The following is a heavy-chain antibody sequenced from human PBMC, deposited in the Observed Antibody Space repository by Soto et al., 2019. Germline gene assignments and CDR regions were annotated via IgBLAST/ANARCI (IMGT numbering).Heavy chain of an antibody. Sequence: GGSLRLSCAASGFTFSSYAMHWVRQAPGKGLEWVAVISYDGSNKYYPDSVKGRFTISRDNSKNTLYLQMNSLRAEDTAVYYCARKLDYYYYGMDVWGQGTTVTVSS. CDR2: ISYDGSNK. CDR1: GFTFSSYA. J-gene: IGHJ6*02. D-gene: IGHD1-1*01. CDR3: ARKLDYYYYGMDV. V-gene: IGHV3-30-3*01.